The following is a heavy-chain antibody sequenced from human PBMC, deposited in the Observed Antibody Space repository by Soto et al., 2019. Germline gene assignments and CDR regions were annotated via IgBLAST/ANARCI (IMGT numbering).Heavy chain of an antibody. CDR2: INAGNGNT. Sequence: EASVKVSCKASGYTFTSYAMHWVRQAPGQRLEWMGWINAGNGNTKYSQKFQGRVTITRDTSASTAYMELSSLRSEDTAVYYCARSSGGNFGIIIEGTNWFAPWGQGTLVTSPQ. V-gene: IGHV1-3*01. CDR3: ARSSGGNFGIIIEGTNWFAP. D-gene: IGHD1-26*01. CDR1: GYTFTSYA. J-gene: IGHJ5*02.